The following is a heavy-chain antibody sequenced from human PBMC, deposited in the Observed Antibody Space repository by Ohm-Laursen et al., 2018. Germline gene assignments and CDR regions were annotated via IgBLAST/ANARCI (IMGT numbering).Heavy chain of an antibody. CDR1: GFTFTSHW. D-gene: IGHD4-17*01. CDR3: VRDRRLRSYAFDL. CDR2: INSDGRVT. V-gene: IGHV3-74*01. J-gene: IGHJ3*01. Sequence: SLRLSCTASGFTFTSHWMHWVRQAPGKGLVWVSSINSDGRVTNYADSVKDRYTISRDNAYSTLYLQMKSLRVEDTSVYYCVRDRRLRSYAFDLWGLGTRVTVSS.